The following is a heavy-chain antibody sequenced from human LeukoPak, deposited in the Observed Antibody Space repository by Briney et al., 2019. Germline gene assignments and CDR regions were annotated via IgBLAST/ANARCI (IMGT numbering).Heavy chain of an antibody. CDR3: ARVGQGEWFFDL. Sequence: PGGSLRLSCAASGFIFSNYWMHWVRQAPGKGLVWVSRIKTDGSTITHADSVKGRFTISRDNAMNTLYLQMNSLGAEDTAVYYCARVGQGEWFFDLWGRGTLVTVSS. J-gene: IGHJ2*01. CDR1: GFIFSNYW. CDR2: IKTDGSTI. V-gene: IGHV3-74*01. D-gene: IGHD1-26*01.